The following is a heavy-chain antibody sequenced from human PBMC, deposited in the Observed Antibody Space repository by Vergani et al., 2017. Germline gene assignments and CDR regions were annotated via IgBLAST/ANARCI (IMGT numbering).Heavy chain of an antibody. Sequence: QVQLQESGPGLVKPSETLSLTCTVSGGSISSYYWSWIRQPPGKGLEWIGYIYYSGSTNYNPSLKSRVTITVDTSKNQFSLKLSSVTAADTAVYYCVRGEAMLVYWGQGTLVTVSS. J-gene: IGHJ4*02. CDR3: VRGEAMLVY. V-gene: IGHV4-59*01. D-gene: IGHD2-2*01. CDR1: GGSISSYY. CDR2: IYYSGST.